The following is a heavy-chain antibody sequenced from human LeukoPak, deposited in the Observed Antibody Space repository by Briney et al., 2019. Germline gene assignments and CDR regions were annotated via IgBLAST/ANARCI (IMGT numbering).Heavy chain of an antibody. CDR3: AREHTDYYDSSGYDGAFDI. CDR1: GGSTSSYY. J-gene: IGHJ3*02. CDR2: IYYSGST. V-gene: IGHV4-59*12. D-gene: IGHD3-22*01. Sequence: SETLSLTCTVSGGSTSSYYWSWIRQPPGKGLEWIGYIYYSGSTNYNPSLKSRVTISVDTSKNQFSLKLSSVTAADTAVYYCAREHTDYYDSSGYDGAFDIWGQGTMVTVSS.